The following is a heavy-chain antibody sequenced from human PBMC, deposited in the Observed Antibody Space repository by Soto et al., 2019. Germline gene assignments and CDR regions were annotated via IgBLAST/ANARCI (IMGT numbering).Heavy chain of an antibody. D-gene: IGHD3-22*01. V-gene: IGHV4-59*08. J-gene: IGHJ5*02. CDR2: IYYSGST. CDR1: GGSISSYY. Sequence: KPSETLSLTCTVSGGSISSYYWSWIRQPPGKGLEWIGYIYYSGSTNYNPSLKSRVTISVDTSKNQFSLKLSSVTAADTAVYYCARVEWDSSGYYYNWFDPWGQGTLVTVSS. CDR3: ARVEWDSSGYYYNWFDP.